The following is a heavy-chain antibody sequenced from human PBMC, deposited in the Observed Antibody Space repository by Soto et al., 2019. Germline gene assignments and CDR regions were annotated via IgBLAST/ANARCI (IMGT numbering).Heavy chain of an antibody. V-gene: IGHV1-69*06. CDR1: GGFFSDTA. CDR2: FIPLFGTV. D-gene: IGHD1-26*01. CDR3: ATENEGLLRGLDI. Sequence: SVKVSCKASGGFFSDTALTWVRQAPGQGLEWMGSFIPLFGTVDFAQMFRGRVTLTADKSTNTAYMELSSLRSEDTAVYYCATENEGLLRGLDIWGHGTMVTVSS. J-gene: IGHJ3*02.